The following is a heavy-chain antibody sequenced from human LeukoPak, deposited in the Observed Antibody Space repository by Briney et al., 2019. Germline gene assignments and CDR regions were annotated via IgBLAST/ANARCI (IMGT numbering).Heavy chain of an antibody. V-gene: IGHV3-30*18. D-gene: IGHD4-11*01. Sequence: GESLKISCAASGFTFSSYGMYWVRQAPGKGLELVAVISYDGSNKYYADSVKGRFTISRDNSKNTLYLQMNSLRAEDTAVYYCAKILPDTVTADYWGQGTLVTVSS. CDR1: GFTFSSYG. CDR3: AKILPDTVTADY. J-gene: IGHJ4*02. CDR2: ISYDGSNK.